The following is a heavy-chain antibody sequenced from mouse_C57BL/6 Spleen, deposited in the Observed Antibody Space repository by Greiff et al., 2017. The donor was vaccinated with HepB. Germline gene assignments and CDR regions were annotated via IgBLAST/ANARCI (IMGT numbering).Heavy chain of an antibody. CDR2: ISSGGDYI. Sequence: EVMLVESGEGLVKPGGSLKLSCAASGFTFSSYAMSWVRQTPEKRLEWVAYISSGGDYIYYADTVKGRFTISRDNARNTLYLQMSSLKSEDTAMYYCTIYDYDGAFDYWGQGTTLTVSS. CDR3: TIYDYDGAFDY. D-gene: IGHD2-4*01. V-gene: IGHV5-9-1*02. J-gene: IGHJ2*01. CDR1: GFTFSSYA.